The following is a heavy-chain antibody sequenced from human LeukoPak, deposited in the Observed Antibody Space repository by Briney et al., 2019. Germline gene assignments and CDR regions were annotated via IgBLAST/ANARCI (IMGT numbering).Heavy chain of an antibody. D-gene: IGHD1-26*01. Sequence: GGSLRLSCAASGFTFSSYAMSWVRQAPGKGLEWVSAIRDSGSSTHYADSVKGRFTTSRDNSKNTLFLHMNSLRAEDTAIYYCAKYGPQDSGSSHFDYWGQGALVTVSS. CDR1: GFTFSSYA. V-gene: IGHV3-23*01. J-gene: IGHJ4*02. CDR3: AKYGPQDSGSSHFDY. CDR2: IRDSGSST.